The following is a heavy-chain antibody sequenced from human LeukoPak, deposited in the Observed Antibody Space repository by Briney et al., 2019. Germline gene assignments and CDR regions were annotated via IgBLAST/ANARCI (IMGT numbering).Heavy chain of an antibody. CDR2: IIPIFGTA. J-gene: IGHJ4*02. D-gene: IGHD3-10*01. CDR1: GGTFSSYA. Sequence: SVKVSCKAFGGTFSSYAISWVRQAPGQGLEWMGGIIPIFGTADYAQKFQGRVTITADESTSTAYMDLSSLRSEDTAVYYCARDPSMVRGENTPYFDYWGQGTLVTVSS. CDR3: ARDPSMVRGENTPYFDY. V-gene: IGHV1-69*13.